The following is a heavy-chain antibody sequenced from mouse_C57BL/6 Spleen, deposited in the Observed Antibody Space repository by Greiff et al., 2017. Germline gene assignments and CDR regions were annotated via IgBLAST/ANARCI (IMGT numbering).Heavy chain of an antibody. J-gene: IGHJ4*01. CDR1: GYTFTSYW. D-gene: IGHD2-5*01. Sequence: QVQLQQPGAELVKPGASVKLSCKASGYTFTSYWMQWVKQRPGQGLEWIGEIDPSDSYTNYNQKFKGKATLTVDTSSSTAYMQLSSLTSEDSAVYYCARLDYSNPYYDAMDYWGQGTSVTVSS. CDR2: IDPSDSYT. CDR3: ARLDYSNPYYDAMDY. V-gene: IGHV1-50*01.